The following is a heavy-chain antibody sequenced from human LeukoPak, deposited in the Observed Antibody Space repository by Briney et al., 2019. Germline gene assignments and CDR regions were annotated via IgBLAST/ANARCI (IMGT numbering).Heavy chain of an antibody. CDR3: ARGSDYDFWSGYSPFDP. V-gene: IGHV1-8*01. CDR2: MNPNSGNT. D-gene: IGHD3-3*01. Sequence: ASAKVSCKASGYTFTSYDINWVRQATGQGLEWMGWMNPNSGNTGYAQKFQGRVTMTRNTSISTAYMELSSLRSEDTAVYYCARGSDYDFWSGYSPFDPWGQGTLVTVSS. CDR1: GYTFTSYD. J-gene: IGHJ5*02.